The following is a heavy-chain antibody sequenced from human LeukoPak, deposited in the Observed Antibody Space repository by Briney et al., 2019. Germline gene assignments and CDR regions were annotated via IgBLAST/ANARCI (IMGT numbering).Heavy chain of an antibody. D-gene: IGHD3-22*01. CDR2: IKQDGSEK. J-gene: IGHJ3*02. Sequence: GGSLRLSCAASGFTFSSYSMNWVRQAPGKGLEWVANIKQDGSEKYYVDSVKGRFTISRDNAKNSLYLQMNSLRAEDTAVYYCARDLSRSYYYDSRPGAFDIWGQGTMVTVSS. V-gene: IGHV3-7*01. CDR3: ARDLSRSYYYDSRPGAFDI. CDR1: GFTFSSYS.